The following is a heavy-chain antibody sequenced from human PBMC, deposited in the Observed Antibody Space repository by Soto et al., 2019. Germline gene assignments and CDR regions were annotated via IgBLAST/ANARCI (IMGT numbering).Heavy chain of an antibody. J-gene: IGHJ6*02. D-gene: IGHD6-19*01. CDR3: ARDPPLCSSGWYPRNYYYGMDV. V-gene: IGHV1-69*01. CDR2: IIPIFGTA. Sequence: QVQLVQSGAEVKKPGSSVKVSCKASGGTFSSYAISWVRQAPGQGLEWMGGIIPIFGTANYAQKFQGRVTITADESTSTAYMELSSLRSEDTAVYYCARDPPLCSSGWYPRNYYYGMDVWGQGTTVTVSS. CDR1: GGTFSSYA.